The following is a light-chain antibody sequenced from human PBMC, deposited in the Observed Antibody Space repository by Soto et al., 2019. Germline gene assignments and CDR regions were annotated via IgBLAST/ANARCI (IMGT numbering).Light chain of an antibody. CDR2: SND. CDR3: ATWDDSLNGWV. V-gene: IGLV1-44*01. J-gene: IGLJ3*02. Sequence: QLVLTQPPSASETPGQRVTLSCSGGSSNIGINAISWYQHLPGTAPKLLIYSNDQRPSGVPDRFSGSKSGTSASLAISGLQSEDEADYYCATWDDSLNGWVFGGGTKLTVL. CDR1: SSNIGINA.